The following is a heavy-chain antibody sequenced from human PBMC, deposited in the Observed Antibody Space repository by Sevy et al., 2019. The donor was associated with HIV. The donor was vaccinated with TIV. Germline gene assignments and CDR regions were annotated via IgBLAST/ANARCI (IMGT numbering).Heavy chain of an antibody. D-gene: IGHD3-22*01. CDR2: ISWNSGRV. CDR1: GFTLEDYA. V-gene: IGHV3-9*01. J-gene: IGHJ4*02. CDR3: AKDSYYDSSGYFDY. Sequence: SLRLSCAASGFTLEDYALHWVRQAPGKGLEWVSGISWNSGRVGYADSVKGRFTISRDNAKNSLYLQMNSLRAEDTAFYYCAKDSYYDSSGYFDYWGQGTLVTVSS.